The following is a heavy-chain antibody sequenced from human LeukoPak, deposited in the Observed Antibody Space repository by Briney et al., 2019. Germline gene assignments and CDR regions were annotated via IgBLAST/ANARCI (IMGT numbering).Heavy chain of an antibody. D-gene: IGHD2-2*01. CDR3: ARGRSRDIVVVPAATGAYMDV. J-gene: IGHJ6*03. CDR1: GGSFSGYY. CDR2: INWNGGST. Sequence: ETLSLTCAVYGGSFSGYYWSWIRQPPGKGLEWVSGINWNGGSTGYADSVKGRFTISRDNAKNSLYLQMNSLRAEDTALYYCARGRSRDIVVVPAATGAYMDVWGKGTTVTVSS. V-gene: IGHV3-20*04.